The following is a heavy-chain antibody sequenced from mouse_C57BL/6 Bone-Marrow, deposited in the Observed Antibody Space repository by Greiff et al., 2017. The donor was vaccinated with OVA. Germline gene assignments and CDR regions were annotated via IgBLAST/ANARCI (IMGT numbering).Heavy chain of an antibody. CDR3: ARDPYFDV. J-gene: IGHJ1*03. CDR2: INYDGSST. V-gene: IGHV5-16*01. Sequence: EVMLVESEGGLVQPGSSMKLSCTASGFTFSDYYMAWVRQVPEKGLEWVANINYDGSSTYYLDSLKSRFIISRDNAKNILYLQMSSLKSEDTATYYCARDPYFDVWGTGTTVTVSS. CDR1: GFTFSDYY.